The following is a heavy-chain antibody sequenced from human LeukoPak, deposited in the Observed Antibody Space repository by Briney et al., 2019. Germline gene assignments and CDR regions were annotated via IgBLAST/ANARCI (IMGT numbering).Heavy chain of an antibody. CDR3: ARRLRGGIYDGMDV. D-gene: IGHD3-10*01. V-gene: IGHV3-21*01. CDR1: VFTFSSYA. Sequence: GGSLRLSCAASVFTFSSYAMSWVRQAPGKGLEWVSSISSSSSYIYYADSVKGRFTISRDNAKNSLYLRMNSLRAEDTAVYYCARRLRGGIYDGMDVWGQGTTVTVSS. J-gene: IGHJ6*02. CDR2: ISSSSSYI.